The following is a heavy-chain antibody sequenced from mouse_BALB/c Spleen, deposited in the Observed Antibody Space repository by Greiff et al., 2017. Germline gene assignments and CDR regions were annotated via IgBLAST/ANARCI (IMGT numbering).Heavy chain of an antibody. CDR2: IWGDGST. V-gene: IGHV2-6-7*01. J-gene: IGHJ4*01. Sequence: QVQLQQSGPGLVAPSQSLSITCTVSGFSLTGYGVNWVRQPPGKGLEWLGMIWGDGSTDYNSALKSRLSISKDNSKSQVFLKMNSLQTDDTARYYCTRTARATGAMDYWGQGTSVTVSS. D-gene: IGHD3-1*01. CDR3: TRTARATGAMDY. CDR1: GFSLTGYG.